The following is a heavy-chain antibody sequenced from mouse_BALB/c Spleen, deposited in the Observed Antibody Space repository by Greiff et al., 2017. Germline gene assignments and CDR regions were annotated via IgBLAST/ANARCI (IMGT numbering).Heavy chain of an antibody. V-gene: IGHV1-80*01. CDR2: IYPGDGDT. CDR1: GYAFSSYW. J-gene: IGHJ4*01. Sequence: QVQLQQSGAELVRPGSSVKISCKASGYAFSSYWMNWVKQRPGQGLEWIGHIYPGDGDTNYNGKFKGKATLTADKSSSTAYMQLSSLTSEDSAVYFGARGAVVAGDYAMDYWGQGTSVTVSS. CDR3: ARGAVVAGDYAMDY. D-gene: IGHD1-1*01.